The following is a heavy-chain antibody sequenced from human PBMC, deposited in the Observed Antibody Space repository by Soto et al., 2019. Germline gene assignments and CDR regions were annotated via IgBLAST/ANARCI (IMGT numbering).Heavy chain of an antibody. CDR2: IYPGDSDT. CDR1: GYSFTGYW. Sequence: GESLKISCKGSGYSFTGYWTGWVRQMPGKGLEWMGIIYPGDSDTRYSPSFQGQVTISADKSISTAYLQWSSLKASDTAMYYCARLLRGVIITPGIGWFDPWGQGTLVTVSS. D-gene: IGHD3-10*01. CDR3: ARLLRGVIITPGIGWFDP. J-gene: IGHJ5*02. V-gene: IGHV5-51*01.